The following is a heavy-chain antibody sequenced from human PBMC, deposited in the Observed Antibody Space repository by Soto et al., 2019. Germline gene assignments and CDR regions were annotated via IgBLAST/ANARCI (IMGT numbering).Heavy chain of an antibody. CDR1: GYAFSELS. Sequence: SLKVFRKGSGYAFSELSIQCVRQTTVKEGEWMGGFDPEDGEAIYAQKFQGSVTMTEDTSTNTVYMELSSLRSEDTAVYYCATDQGYSYDPQYYYAMDLSGQGTTVT. CDR3: ATDQGYSYDPQYYYAMDL. J-gene: IGHJ6*02. D-gene: IGHD5-18*01. CDR2: FDPEDGEA. V-gene: IGHV1-24*01.